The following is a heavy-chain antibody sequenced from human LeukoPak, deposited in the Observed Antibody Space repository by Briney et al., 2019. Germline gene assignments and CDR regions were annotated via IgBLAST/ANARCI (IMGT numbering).Heavy chain of an antibody. V-gene: IGHV3-66*01. CDR3: ARLNFGDDY. Sequence: GGSLRLSCAASGFTVSSYYINWVRQAPGKGLEWVSLIYGSTSADYADSVKGRFTISRDTSMNTVYLQMNSLRAEDTAVYYCARLNFGDDYWGQGTLVTVAS. J-gene: IGHJ4*02. CDR1: GFTVSSYY. D-gene: IGHD4-17*01. CDR2: IYGSTSA.